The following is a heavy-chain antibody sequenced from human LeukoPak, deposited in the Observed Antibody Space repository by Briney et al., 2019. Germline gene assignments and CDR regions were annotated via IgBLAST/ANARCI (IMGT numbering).Heavy chain of an antibody. V-gene: IGHV3-7*01. Sequence: GGSLRLSCAASGFTFSSYWMSWVRQAPGKGLEWVANIKQDGSEKYYVDSVKGRFTISRDNAKNSLYLQMNSLRAEDTAVYYCAGDWYYDFWSGEFDYWGQGTLVTVSS. J-gene: IGHJ4*02. CDR1: GFTFSSYW. CDR3: AGDWYYDFWSGEFDY. D-gene: IGHD3-3*01. CDR2: IKQDGSEK.